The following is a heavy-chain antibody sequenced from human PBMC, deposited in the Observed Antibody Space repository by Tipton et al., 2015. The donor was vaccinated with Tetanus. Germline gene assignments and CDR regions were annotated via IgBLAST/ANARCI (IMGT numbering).Heavy chain of an antibody. J-gene: IGHJ5*02. V-gene: IGHV3-23*01. D-gene: IGHD3-22*01. Sequence: GSLRLSCAGSGFTFSNYAMYWVRQAPGKGLEWVAATSGSGGWTNYAVSVKGRFTISRDNSKNTLYLQMNSLRAEDTAVYYCAKDAQNYQFDASGFSSAWGQGSLVTVSS. CDR3: AKDAQNYQFDASGFSSA. CDR1: GFTFSNYA. CDR2: TSGSGGWT.